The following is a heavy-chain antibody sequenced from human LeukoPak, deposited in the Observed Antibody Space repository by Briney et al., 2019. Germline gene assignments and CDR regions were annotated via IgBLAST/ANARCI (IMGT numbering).Heavy chain of an antibody. J-gene: IGHJ4*02. D-gene: IGHD3-10*01. V-gene: IGHV4-59*08. CDR2: IYYSGST. Sequence: SETLSLTCTVSGGSISSYYWSWIRQPPGKGLEWIGYIYYSGSTNYNPSLKSRVTISVDTSKNQFSLKLSSVTAADTAVYYCARHGLDGHFDYGGQGTRVTVAS. CDR1: GGSISSYY. CDR3: ARHGLDGHFDY.